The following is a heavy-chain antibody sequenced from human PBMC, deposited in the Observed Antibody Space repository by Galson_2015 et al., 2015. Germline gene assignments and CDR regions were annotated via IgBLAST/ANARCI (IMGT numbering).Heavy chain of an antibody. Sequence: VKVSCKSSGYAFTSYGISCERHWPGQALEWMVWSSACNGNTNNAQKIQGRVTMTTYTSTCTTYMELRSLRSDDAAVYYGAVWVVVAAAPDYWGQGTLVTVSS. J-gene: IGHJ4*01. D-gene: IGHD2-15*01. CDR2: SSACNGNT. CDR1: GYAFTSYG. CDR3: AVWVVVAAAPDY. V-gene: IGHV1-18*04.